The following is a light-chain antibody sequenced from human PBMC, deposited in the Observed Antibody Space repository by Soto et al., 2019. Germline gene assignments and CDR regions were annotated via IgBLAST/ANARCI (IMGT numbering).Light chain of an antibody. CDR1: QSISSY. V-gene: IGKV1-39*01. J-gene: IGKJ3*01. Sequence: DIQMTQSPSAVSASVGDRVTITCRASQSISSYLNWYQQKPGKAPKLLIYAASSLQSGVPSRFSGSGSGTDFTLTISSLQPEDFATYYCQQSYSTPLFTFGPGTKVDIK. CDR2: AAS. CDR3: QQSYSTPLFT.